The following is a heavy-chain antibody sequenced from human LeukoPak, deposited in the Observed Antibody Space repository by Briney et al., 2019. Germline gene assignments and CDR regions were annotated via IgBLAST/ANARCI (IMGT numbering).Heavy chain of an antibody. J-gene: IGHJ3*02. CDR1: GFTFTKFW. CDR3: ATGPYAAFEM. V-gene: IGHV3-74*01. CDR2: VKGDGIST. D-gene: IGHD2-2*01. Sequence: GGSLRLSCAASGFTFTKFWMHWVRQAPGRGLVWVSRVKGDGISTFYADSVKGRFTISRDNAKNTLYLQMNSLRADDTALYYCATGPYAAFEMWGQGTMVTVSS.